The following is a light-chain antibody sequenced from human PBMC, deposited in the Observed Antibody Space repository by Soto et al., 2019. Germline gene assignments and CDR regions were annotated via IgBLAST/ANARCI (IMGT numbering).Light chain of an antibody. CDR3: QQTDCFPRP. Sequence: DVQMTHYPTSLSASVGDRLTITCRGSHSISSYLNWYQHKPGKAPKXMIYAASSLQTGVPSRFSGILYGTAGELNICSLQPDDGTTDYGQQTDCFPRPFGQGTKV. CDR1: HSISSY. V-gene: IGKV1-39*01. CDR2: AAS. J-gene: IGKJ1*01.